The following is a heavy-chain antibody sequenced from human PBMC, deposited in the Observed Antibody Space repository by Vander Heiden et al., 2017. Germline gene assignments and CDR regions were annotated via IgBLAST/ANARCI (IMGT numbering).Heavy chain of an antibody. D-gene: IGHD4-17*01. CDR3: ARHKGGLSTVYYFDY. CDR1: GGSISRSSYY. CDR2: IYYSGST. J-gene: IGHJ4*02. Sequence: QLQLQESGPGLVKPSETLSLTCTVSGGSISRSSYYWGWLRQPPGKGLEWIGSIYYSGSTYYNPSLKSRVTISVDTSKNQFSLKLSSVTAADTAVYYCARHKGGLSTVYYFDYWGQGTLVTVSS. V-gene: IGHV4-39*01.